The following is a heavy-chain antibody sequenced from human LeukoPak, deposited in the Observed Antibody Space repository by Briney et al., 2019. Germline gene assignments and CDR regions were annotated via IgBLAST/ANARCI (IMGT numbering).Heavy chain of an antibody. Sequence: GGSLRLSCAASGFTFSSYGMHWVRLAPGKGLEWVAVISSDGSNKYYADSVKGRLTISRDNSKNTLYLQMSSLRAEDTAVYYCARGDTPLFDYWGQGTLVTASS. D-gene: IGHD2-15*01. CDR3: ARGDTPLFDY. J-gene: IGHJ4*02. CDR1: GFTFSSYG. V-gene: IGHV3-30*03. CDR2: ISSDGSNK.